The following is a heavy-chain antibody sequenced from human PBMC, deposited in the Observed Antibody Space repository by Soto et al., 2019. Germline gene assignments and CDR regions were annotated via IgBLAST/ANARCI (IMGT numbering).Heavy chain of an antibody. J-gene: IGHJ4*02. Sequence: ASVKVSCKASGYTFTGYYMHWVRQAPGQGLEWMGWINPNSGGTNYAQKFQCWVTMTRDTSISTAYMELSRLRSDDTAVYYCARASGYSSSWYFDYWGQGTLVTVSS. V-gene: IGHV1-2*04. D-gene: IGHD6-13*01. CDR3: ARASGYSSSWYFDY. CDR1: GYTFTGYY. CDR2: INPNSGGT.